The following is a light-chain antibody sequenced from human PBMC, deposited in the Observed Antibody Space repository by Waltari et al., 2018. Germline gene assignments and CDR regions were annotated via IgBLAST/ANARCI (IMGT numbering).Light chain of an antibody. CDR1: QTVSSIF. J-gene: IGKJ4*01. CDR2: GAS. V-gene: IGKV3-20*01. Sequence: EVVLTPSPGTLSLSPGERATLSCRASQTVSSIFLAWYQQKPGQAPRLLIYGASSRATGIPDRFSGSGSGTDFTLTISRLEPEDFAMYYCQQYGSWLTFGGGTKVEIK. CDR3: QQYGSWLT.